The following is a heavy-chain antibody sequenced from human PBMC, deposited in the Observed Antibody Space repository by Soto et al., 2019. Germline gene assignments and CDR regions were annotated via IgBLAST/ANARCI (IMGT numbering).Heavy chain of an antibody. V-gene: IGHV3-15*07. CDR3: TTDLISGWADY. CDR1: GFTFSRAW. D-gene: IGHD6-19*01. Sequence: EVQLVESGGGLVKPGGSLRLSCAASGFTFSRAWMNWVRQAPGKGLEWVGRMKGKIDGGTTDYASPVKGRFTISRDESKSTLYLQMNSLKTEDTAVYYCTTDLISGWADYWGQGTLVTVSS. CDR2: MKGKIDGGTT. J-gene: IGHJ4*02.